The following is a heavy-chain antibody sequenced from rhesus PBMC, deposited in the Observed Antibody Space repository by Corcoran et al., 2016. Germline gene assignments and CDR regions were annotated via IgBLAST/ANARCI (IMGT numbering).Heavy chain of an antibody. D-gene: IGHD3-22*01. V-gene: IGHV4-122*02. CDR3: VKHSVSVYGSFDY. Sequence: QVQLQESGPGLVKPSETLSLTCAVSGGSISSGYNYWSWIRQPPGKGLEWIGYITYTGTTNYNPSLKIRVTFSRDTSKNQFSLKLSSVTAADSDVYNCVKHSVSVYGSFDYWGQGVLVTVSS. J-gene: IGHJ4*01. CDR1: GGSISSGYNY. CDR2: ITYTGTT.